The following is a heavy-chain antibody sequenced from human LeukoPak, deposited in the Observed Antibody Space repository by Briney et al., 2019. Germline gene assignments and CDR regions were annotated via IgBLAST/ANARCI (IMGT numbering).Heavy chain of an antibody. CDR1: GFTFSSYA. D-gene: IGHD5-24*01. J-gene: IGHJ4*02. CDR2: IKQDGSEK. CDR3: AREADDGVYYFDY. V-gene: IGHV3-7*01. Sequence: GGSLRLSCAASGFTFSSYAMCWVRQAPGKGLEWVANIKQDGSEKYYVDSVKGRFTISRDNAKNSLYLQMNSLRAEDTAVYYCAREADDGVYYFDYWGQGTLVTVSS.